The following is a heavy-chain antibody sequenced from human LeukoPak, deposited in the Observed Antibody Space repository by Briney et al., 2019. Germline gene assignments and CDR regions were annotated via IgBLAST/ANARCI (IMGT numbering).Heavy chain of an antibody. D-gene: IGHD6-6*01. Sequence: GESLKISCKGSGYPFTSYWIAWVRQMPGKGLEWMGLIYPGDSDTRYSPSFQGQVTISDDKSLTTAYLQWSSLKASDTAVYYCARHLEYTTSSGAFDIWGQGTMVTVSS. CDR1: GYPFTSYW. J-gene: IGHJ3*02. CDR3: ARHLEYTTSSGAFDI. V-gene: IGHV5-51*01. CDR2: IYPGDSDT.